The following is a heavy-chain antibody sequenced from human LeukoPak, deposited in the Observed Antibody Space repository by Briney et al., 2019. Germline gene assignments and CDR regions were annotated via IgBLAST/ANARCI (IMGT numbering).Heavy chain of an antibody. Sequence: SEPLSLTCTVSGGSISSYYWSWIRQPPGKGLEWIGYIYYSGSTNYNPSLKSRVTISVDTSKNQFSLKLSSVTAADTAVYYCARADRGSYYSFDYWGQGTLVTVYS. CDR2: IYYSGST. J-gene: IGHJ4*02. V-gene: IGHV4-59*01. D-gene: IGHD1-26*01. CDR1: GGSISSYY. CDR3: ARADRGSYYSFDY.